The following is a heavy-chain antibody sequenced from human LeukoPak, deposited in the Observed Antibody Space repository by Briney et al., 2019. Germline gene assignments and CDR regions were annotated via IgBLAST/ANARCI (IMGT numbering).Heavy chain of an antibody. Sequence: PSETQSLTCTVSGGSISSYYWSWIRQPAGKGLEWIGRIYTSGNTNYNPSLNSRATMSVDTSKNQFSLRLSSVTAADTAVYYCAGHKVHDFGGSDWYFDLWGRGTLVTVSS. V-gene: IGHV4-4*07. CDR2: IYTSGNT. CDR1: GGSISSYY. J-gene: IGHJ2*01. D-gene: IGHD4-23*01. CDR3: AGHKVHDFGGSDWYFDL.